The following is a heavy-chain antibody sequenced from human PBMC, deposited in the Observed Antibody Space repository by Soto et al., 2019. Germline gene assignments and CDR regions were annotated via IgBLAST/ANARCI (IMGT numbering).Heavy chain of an antibody. CDR3: TRGYTGYAQAGIDS. J-gene: IGHJ4*02. V-gene: IGHV3-48*01. Sequence: HPGGSLRLSCAASGFTFSIYSMNWFRQAPGKGLEWVSYITSSGSATYYADTVKGRFTISRDNAKNSLYLQMNSLRAEDTAVYYCTRGYTGYAQAGIDSWGQGPLVTV. CDR1: GFTFSIYS. CDR2: ITSSGSAT. D-gene: IGHD3-16*02.